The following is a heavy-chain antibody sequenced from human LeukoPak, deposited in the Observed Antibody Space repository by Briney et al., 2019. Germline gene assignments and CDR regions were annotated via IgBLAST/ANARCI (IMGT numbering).Heavy chain of an antibody. Sequence: GGSLRLSCAASGFTFTMFSMNWLRQAPGKGLEWIAFIRGRSDTTYYADSVQGRFTISRDNAEDSVYLQMNSLRVEDTAVYYCAKDYWRGSYYGYYYYYMDVWGKGTTVTVSS. CDR3: AKDYWRGSYYGYYYYYMDV. J-gene: IGHJ6*03. CDR2: IRGRSDTT. V-gene: IGHV3-48*01. D-gene: IGHD1-26*01. CDR1: GFTFTMFS.